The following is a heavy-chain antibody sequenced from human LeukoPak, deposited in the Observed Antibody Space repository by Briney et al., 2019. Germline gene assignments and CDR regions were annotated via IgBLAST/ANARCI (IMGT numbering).Heavy chain of an antibody. CDR1: GFTFSSYG. CDR2: ISYDGSNK. V-gene: IGHV3-30*18. Sequence: GRSLRLSCAASGFTFSSYGMHWVRQAPGKGLEWVAVISYDGSNKYYADSVKGRFTISRDNSKNTLYLQMNSLRAEDTAVYYCANALYGDYVMDYWGQGTLSPSPQ. D-gene: IGHD4-17*01. J-gene: IGHJ4*02. CDR3: ANALYGDYVMDY.